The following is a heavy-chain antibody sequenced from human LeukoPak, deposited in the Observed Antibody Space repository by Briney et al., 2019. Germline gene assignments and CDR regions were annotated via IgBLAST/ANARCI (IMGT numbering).Heavy chain of an antibody. J-gene: IGHJ4*02. V-gene: IGHV3-7*01. Sequence: GGSLRLSCVGSGFSFSSYWMAWVRQAPGKGPEWVASIKQDGSEKFYADSVKGRFTISKDNAQNSLYLRMNSLRGEDTAVYYCAREDHSNYEYWGQGTSVTVSS. CDR1: GFSFSSYW. CDR3: AREDHSNYEY. D-gene: IGHD4-11*01. CDR2: IKQDGSEK.